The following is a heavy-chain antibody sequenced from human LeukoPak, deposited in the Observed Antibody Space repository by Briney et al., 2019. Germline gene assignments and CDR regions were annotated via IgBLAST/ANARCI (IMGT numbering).Heavy chain of an antibody. V-gene: IGHV1-8*01. CDR1: GYTFASND. J-gene: IGHJ5*02. CDR2: MNPHSGSV. CDR3: ARIPQRVPHNWFDP. D-gene: IGHD1-1*01. Sequence: ASGKVSCKASGYTFASNDINWVRQATGQGLEGMGWMNPHSGSVGYAQKFQGRVIMTWDTSISTAYMELSSLTSDDTAVYYCARIPQRVPHNWFDPWGQGTLVTVSS.